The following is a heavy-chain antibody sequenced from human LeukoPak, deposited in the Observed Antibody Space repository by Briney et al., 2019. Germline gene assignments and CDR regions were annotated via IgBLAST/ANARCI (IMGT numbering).Heavy chain of an antibody. D-gene: IGHD5-18*01. CDR2: ISSSGST. V-gene: IGHV4-61*02. CDR3: ARVRGYSYGGSFDY. J-gene: IGHJ4*02. Sequence: SETLSLTCTVSGDSISSGDYYWSWIRQPAGKGLEWIGRISSSGSTNYNPSLKSRVTISVDTSKNQFSLKLSSVTAADTAVYYCARVRGYSYGGSFDYWGQGTLVTVSS. CDR1: GDSISSGDYY.